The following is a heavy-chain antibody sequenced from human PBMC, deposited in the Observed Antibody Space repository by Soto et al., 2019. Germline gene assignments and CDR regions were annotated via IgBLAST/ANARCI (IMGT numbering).Heavy chain of an antibody. J-gene: IGHJ4*02. CDR3: AKVPLRPYYFDY. Sequence: ASVKVSCKASGGTFSSYAISWVRQAPGQGLEWMGGIIPIFGTANYAQKFQGRVTITADESTSTAYMELSSLRSEDTAVYYCAKVPLRPYYFDYWGQGTLVTVSS. V-gene: IGHV1-69*13. CDR1: GGTFSSYA. D-gene: IGHD6-25*01. CDR2: IIPIFGTA.